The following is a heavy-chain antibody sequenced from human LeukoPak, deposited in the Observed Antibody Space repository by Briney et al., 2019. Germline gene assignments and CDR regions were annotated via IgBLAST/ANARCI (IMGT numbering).Heavy chain of an antibody. CDR1: GFPFSSYE. D-gene: IGHD3-22*01. CDR3: ASYYYDSSGYWVHAFDI. V-gene: IGHV3-48*03. CDR2: ISSSGRTI. Sequence: GGSLRLSCAASGFPFSSYEMNWVRQAPGKGLEWVSYISSSGRTIYNADSVKGRFTISRDNAKNSLYLQMNSLRAEDTAVYYCASYYYDSSGYWVHAFDIWGQGTMVTVSS. J-gene: IGHJ3*02.